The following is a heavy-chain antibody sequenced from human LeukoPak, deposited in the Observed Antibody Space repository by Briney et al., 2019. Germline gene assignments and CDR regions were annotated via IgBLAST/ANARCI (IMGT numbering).Heavy chain of an antibody. CDR1: GFTFDDYA. CDR2: INWNSDSI. V-gene: IGHV3-9*01. J-gene: IGHJ4*02. Sequence: GGSLRLSCAVSGFTFDDYAMHWVRQVPGKGLEWVSGINWNSDSIGYADSVKGRFTTSRDNAKNSLYLQMNSLRAEDTAVYYCAREKIQLWLGYFDYWGQGTLVTVSS. CDR3: AREKIQLWLGYFDY. D-gene: IGHD5-18*01.